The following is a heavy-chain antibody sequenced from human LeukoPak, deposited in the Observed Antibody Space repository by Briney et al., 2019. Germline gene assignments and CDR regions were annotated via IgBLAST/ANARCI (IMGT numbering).Heavy chain of an antibody. CDR3: ARSFCGGDCYSGDYYFDY. CDR1: GYSFTSYW. D-gene: IGHD2-21*02. CDR2: IYPGDSDT. J-gene: IGHJ4*02. Sequence: GESLKISCKGSGYSFTSYWIGWARQMPGKGLEWMGIIYPGDSDTRYSPSFQGQVTISADKSISTAYLQWSSLKASDTAMYHCARSFCGGDCYSGDYYFDYWGQGTLVTVSS. V-gene: IGHV5-51*01.